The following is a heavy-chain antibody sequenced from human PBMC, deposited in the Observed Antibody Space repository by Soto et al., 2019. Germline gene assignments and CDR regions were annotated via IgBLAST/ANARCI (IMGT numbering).Heavy chain of an antibody. V-gene: IGHV4-4*07. D-gene: IGHD2-2*01. J-gene: IGHJ3*02. CDR1: GGSINSDY. CDR3: ARLHLPALQGAFDI. Sequence: QVQLQESGPGLVKPSETLALTCSVSGGSINSDYWTWIRQSAGKGLEWIGRISTSGRTTYNPSLKSRLTMSIDTSRNHFSLTLISVTAADTALYYCARLHLPALQGAFDIWGQGTMVTVSS. CDR2: ISTSGRT.